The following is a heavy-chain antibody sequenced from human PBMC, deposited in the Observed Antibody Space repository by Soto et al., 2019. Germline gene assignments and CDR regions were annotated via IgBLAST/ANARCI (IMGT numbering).Heavy chain of an antibody. D-gene: IGHD5-18*01. CDR2: IYYSGST. Sequence: TLSLTCTVSGGSISSGDYYWSWIRQPPGKGLEWIGYIYYSGSTYYNPSLKSRVTISVDTSKNQFSLKLSSVTAADTAVNYCARAPPLKYTYGLRGAFDIWGQGTMVTVSS. J-gene: IGHJ3*02. V-gene: IGHV4-30-4*01. CDR1: GGSISSGDYY. CDR3: ARAPPLKYTYGLRGAFDI.